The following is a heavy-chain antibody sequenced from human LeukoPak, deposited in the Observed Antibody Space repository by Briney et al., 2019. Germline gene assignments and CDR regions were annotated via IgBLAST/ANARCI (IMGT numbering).Heavy chain of an antibody. CDR1: GFTFSSYG. Sequence: PGRSLRLSCAASGFTFSSYGMHWVRQAPGKGLEWVAVISYDGSNKYYADSVKGRFTISRDNSKNTLYLQMNSLRAEDTAVYYCAKHRGYYDSSGYVDYWGQGTLVTVSS. J-gene: IGHJ4*02. CDR3: AKHRGYYDSSGYVDY. CDR2: ISYDGSNK. V-gene: IGHV3-30*18. D-gene: IGHD3-22*01.